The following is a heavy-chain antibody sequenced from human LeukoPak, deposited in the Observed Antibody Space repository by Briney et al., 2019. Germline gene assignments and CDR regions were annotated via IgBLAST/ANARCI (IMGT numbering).Heavy chain of an antibody. Sequence: ASVKVSCKASGGTFISYAISWVRQAPGQGLEWMGGIIPIFGTANYAQKFQGRVTITTDESTSTAYMELSSLRSEDTAVYYCASTYDSSGYYSGVWFDPWGQGTLVTVSS. CDR2: IIPIFGTA. CDR1: GGTFISYA. J-gene: IGHJ5*02. V-gene: IGHV1-69*05. CDR3: ASTYDSSGYYSGVWFDP. D-gene: IGHD3-22*01.